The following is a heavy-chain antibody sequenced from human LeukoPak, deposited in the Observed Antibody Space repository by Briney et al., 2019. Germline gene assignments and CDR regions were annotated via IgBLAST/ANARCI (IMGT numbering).Heavy chain of an antibody. CDR2: ISWNSGSI. V-gene: IGHV3-9*01. Sequence: PGGSLRLSCAASGFTFDDYAMHWVRQAPGKGLEWVSGISWNSGSIGYADSVKGRFTISRDNAKNSLYLQMNSLRAEDTALYYCAKGSEYGIVGATHYWGQGTLVTVSS. D-gene: IGHD1-26*01. CDR3: AKGSEYGIVGATHY. J-gene: IGHJ4*02. CDR1: GFTFDDYA.